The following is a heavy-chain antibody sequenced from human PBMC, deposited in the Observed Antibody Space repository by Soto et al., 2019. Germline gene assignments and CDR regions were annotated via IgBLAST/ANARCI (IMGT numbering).Heavy chain of an antibody. V-gene: IGHV4-30-2*06. J-gene: IGHJ4*02. Sequence: SETLSLTCTVSGGSISSGDYYWSWIRQSPGKGLEWIGHIYDGGSTYYNPSLKSRVTISVDRSKNQFSLKLSSVTAADTAVYYCTRSMTTVTTNDYWGQGSLVTVSS. D-gene: IGHD4-17*01. CDR3: TRSMTTVTTNDY. CDR2: IYDGGST. CDR1: GGSISSGDYY.